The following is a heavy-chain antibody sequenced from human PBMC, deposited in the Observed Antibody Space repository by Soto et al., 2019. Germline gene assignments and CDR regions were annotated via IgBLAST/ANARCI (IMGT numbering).Heavy chain of an antibody. Sequence: SVKVSCKASGGTLSDYAVSWVRQARGQGLEWMGGIMPTVDSANYAQKFQGRLTITADESTSTANMELSSLTSDDTAIYYCAVAAVREILTEQSSGMAVWGQGTTVTVSS. CDR1: GGTLSDYA. J-gene: IGHJ6*02. CDR3: AVAAVREILTEQSSGMAV. D-gene: IGHD3-10*01. CDR2: IMPTVDSA. V-gene: IGHV1-69*13.